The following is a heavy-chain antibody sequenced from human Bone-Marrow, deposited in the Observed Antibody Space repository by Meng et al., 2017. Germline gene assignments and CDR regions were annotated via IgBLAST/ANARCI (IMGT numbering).Heavy chain of an antibody. Sequence: GESLKISCAASGFIFSNHWMSWVRPAPGKGLEWVANIKEDASETYYVDSVRGLFTISRDNAKNSLYLQMNSLTAEHTAVYYCTTNEHWGQGTLVTVSS. J-gene: IGHJ1*01. CDR3: TTNEH. CDR2: IKEDASET. V-gene: IGHV3-7*01. CDR1: GFIFSNHW.